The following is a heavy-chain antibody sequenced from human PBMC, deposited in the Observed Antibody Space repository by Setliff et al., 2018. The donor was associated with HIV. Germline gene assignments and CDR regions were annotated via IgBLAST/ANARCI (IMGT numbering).Heavy chain of an antibody. J-gene: IGHJ4*02. CDR3: AREGRGDPSLATTRLDY. CDR1: GDSFSTSSYF. V-gene: IGHV4-39*02. Sequence: PSETLSLTCSVSGDSFSTSSYFWGWVRQSPGKGLEWIANIYYTGFTYCNPSLKSRATISIDKSKSQFSLNLTSVTASDTAVYYCAREGRGDPSLATTRLDYWGQGKLVTVSS. CDR2: IYYTGFT. D-gene: IGHD1-1*01.